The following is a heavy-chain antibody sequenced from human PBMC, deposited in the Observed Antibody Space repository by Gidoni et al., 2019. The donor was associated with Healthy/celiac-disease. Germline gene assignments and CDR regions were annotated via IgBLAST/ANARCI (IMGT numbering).Heavy chain of an antibody. CDR3: ARDPSSIADEFDP. CDR1: GYTFTSYG. D-gene: IGHD6-6*01. CDR2: LRAYNGNT. J-gene: IGHJ5*02. V-gene: IGHV1-18*01. Sequence: QVQLVQSGAEVKKPAASVKVSSKAYGYTFTSYGISWVRQAPGHGLEWMGWLRAYNGNTNYAETLQGRVTMTTDTSTSTAYMELRSLRSDDTAVYYCARDPSSIADEFDPWGQGTLVTVSS.